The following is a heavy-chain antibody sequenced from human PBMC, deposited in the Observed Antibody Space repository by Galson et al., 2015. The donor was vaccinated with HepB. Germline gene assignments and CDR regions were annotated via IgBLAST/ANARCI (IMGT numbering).Heavy chain of an antibody. CDR1: GGTLTSYA. Sequence: SVKVSCKASGGTLTSYAISWVRQAPGQGLEWMGGIIPILGTTNYARNFQGRVTISADRSTSTAYMELSSLRSEDTAVYYCARLYFGSGNYHNRPVWGQGTTITVSS. CDR3: ARLYFGSGNYHNRPV. V-gene: IGHV1-69*10. J-gene: IGHJ6*02. D-gene: IGHD3-10*01. CDR2: IIPILGTT.